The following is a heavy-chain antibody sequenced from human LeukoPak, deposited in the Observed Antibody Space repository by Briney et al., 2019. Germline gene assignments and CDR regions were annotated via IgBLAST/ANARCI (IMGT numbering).Heavy chain of an antibody. CDR2: IIPILGIA. J-gene: IGHJ3*02. Sequence: PEASVKVSCKASGGTFSSYAISWVRQAPGQGLEWMGRIIPILGIANYAQKFQGRVTITADKSTSTAYMELSSLRSEDTAVYYCARATMVRGIVGAFDIWGQGTMVTVSS. CDR3: ARATMVRGIVGAFDI. V-gene: IGHV1-69*04. CDR1: GGTFSSYA. D-gene: IGHD3-10*01.